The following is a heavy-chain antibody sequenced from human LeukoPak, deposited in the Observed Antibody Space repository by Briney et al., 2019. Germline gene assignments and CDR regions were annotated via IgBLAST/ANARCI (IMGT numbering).Heavy chain of an antibody. V-gene: IGHV3-30*03. CDR3: ARDLLGMDV. CDR1: AFTFSKYD. Sequence: GGSLRLSCAISAFTFSKYDMNWVRQTPGKGLEWVAVILFDGSNKYTDSVKGRFTISRDNSKNTLYLQMNSLRAEDTAVYYCARDLLGMDVWGQGTTVTVSS. J-gene: IGHJ6*02. CDR2: ILFDGSNK.